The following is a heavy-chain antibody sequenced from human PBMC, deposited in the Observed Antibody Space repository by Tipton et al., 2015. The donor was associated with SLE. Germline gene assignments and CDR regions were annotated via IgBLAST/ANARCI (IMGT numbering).Heavy chain of an antibody. CDR2: IYYSGST. J-gene: IGHJ4*02. CDR3: ARAEYSFDY. V-gene: IGHV4-59*12. Sequence: TLSLTCTVSGGSNSSYYWSWIRQPPGKGLEWIGYIYYSGSTFHNPSLKSRLTISVDTSKNQFSLKLSSVTAADTAVYYCARAEYSFDYWGQGALVTVSS. CDR1: GGSNSSYY. D-gene: IGHD3-10*01.